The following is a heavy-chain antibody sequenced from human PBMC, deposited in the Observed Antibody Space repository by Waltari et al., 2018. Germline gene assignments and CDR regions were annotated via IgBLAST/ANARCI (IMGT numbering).Heavy chain of an antibody. V-gene: IGHV1-69*12. CDR2: IIPIFGQA. CDR1: GGTFSSYA. D-gene: IGHD6-19*01. J-gene: IGHJ3*02. Sequence: QVQLVQSGAEVKKPGSSVKVSCKASGGTFSSYAISWVRQAPGQGLEWMGGIIPIFGQANYAQKFQGRGTITADESTSTAYMELSSLRSEDTAVYYCARIKEIYSSGWYARSWAFDIWGQGTMVTVSS. CDR3: ARIKEIYSSGWYARSWAFDI.